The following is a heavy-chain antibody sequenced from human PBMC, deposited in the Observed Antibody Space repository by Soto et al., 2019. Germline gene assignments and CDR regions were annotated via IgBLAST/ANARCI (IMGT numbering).Heavy chain of an antibody. CDR3: AKRRSGYYPLNFYFYMDA. CDR1: GFNFDNFA. CDR2: ISENGKTK. V-gene: IGHV3-30*18. D-gene: IGHD3-3*01. Sequence: QVQVVESGGGVVQPGKSLRLSCAASGFNFDNFAMHWVRQTPGGGLEWVAVISENGKTKYFGDSVKGRLTISRDNSRNTVDLQMNSLRPEDTAIYFCAKRRSGYYPLNFYFYMDAWGRGTKVAVSS. J-gene: IGHJ6*03.